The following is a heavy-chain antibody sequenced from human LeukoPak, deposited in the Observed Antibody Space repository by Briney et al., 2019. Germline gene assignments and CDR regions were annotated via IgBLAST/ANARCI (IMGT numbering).Heavy chain of an antibody. CDR1: GYDFMYYW. Sequence: GESLKISCQGSGYDFMYYWIGWVRQMPGKGLEWMGIIYPADSDTKYSPSSQGQVTISADKSISTAYLQWSSLKASDTAMYYCARGLYCSGGSCYFDYWGQGTLVTVSS. D-gene: IGHD2-15*01. V-gene: IGHV5-51*01. CDR3: ARGLYCSGGSCYFDY. CDR2: IYPADSDT. J-gene: IGHJ4*02.